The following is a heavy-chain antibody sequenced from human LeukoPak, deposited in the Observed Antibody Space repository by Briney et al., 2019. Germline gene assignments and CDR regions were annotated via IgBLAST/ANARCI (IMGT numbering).Heavy chain of an antibody. V-gene: IGHV3-11*01. CDR2: ISSSGSTI. CDR3: AGGAGVWSGAVTGVDWFDP. CDR1: GFTFSDCY. J-gene: IGHJ5*02. D-gene: IGHD3-3*01. Sequence: GGSLRLSCAASGFTFSDCYMSWIRKAPGKGLEWVSYISSSGSTIYYADSVKGRFTISRDNAKNSLYMQMNSLRAEYTAVYYCAGGAGVWSGAVTGVDWFDPWGQGTLVTVSS.